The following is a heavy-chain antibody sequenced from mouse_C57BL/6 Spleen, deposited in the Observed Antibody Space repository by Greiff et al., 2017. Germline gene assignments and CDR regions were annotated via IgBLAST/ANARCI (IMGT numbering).Heavy chain of an antibody. J-gene: IGHJ3*01. D-gene: IGHD2-5*01. CDR1: GYTFTSYW. Sequence: QVQLQQSGAELAKPGASVKLSCKASGYTFTSYWMHWVKQRPGQGLEWIGYINPSSGYTKYNQKFKDKATLTADKSSSTAYMQLSSLTYEDSAVYYCASGYSNFLAWFAYWGQGTLVTVSA. CDR3: ASGYSNFLAWFAY. CDR2: INPSSGYT. V-gene: IGHV1-7*01.